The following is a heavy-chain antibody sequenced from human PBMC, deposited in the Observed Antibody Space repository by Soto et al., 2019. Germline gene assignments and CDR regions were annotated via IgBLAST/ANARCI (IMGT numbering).Heavy chain of an antibody. CDR3: ARVSEGGYGDYVSDYYYYYMDV. V-gene: IGHV3-21*01. CDR2: ISSNSSYI. Sequence: GGSLRLSCAASGFTFSSYSMNWVRQAPGKGLEWVSSISSNSSYIYYADSVKGRFTISRDNAKNSLYLQMNSLRAEDTAVYYCARVSEGGYGDYVSDYYYYYMDVWGKGTTVTVSS. J-gene: IGHJ6*03. CDR1: GFTFSSYS. D-gene: IGHD4-17*01.